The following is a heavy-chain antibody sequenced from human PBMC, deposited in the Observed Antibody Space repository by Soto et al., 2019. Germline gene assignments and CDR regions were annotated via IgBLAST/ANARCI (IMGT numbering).Heavy chain of an antibody. J-gene: IGHJ5*01. V-gene: IGHV1-8*01. CDR1: GYTCTSDD. CDR2: MNPNSGNT. CDR3: APHRSGCTGDS. Sequence: ASVKVSCKASGYTCTSDDINGGRQAPGPGLEWLGWMNPNSGNTGYAQKFQGRVTMTRNTSISTAYMELSSLRSEDTAVYYCAPHRSGCTGDSSAQRTPVNVS. D-gene: IGHD6-19*01.